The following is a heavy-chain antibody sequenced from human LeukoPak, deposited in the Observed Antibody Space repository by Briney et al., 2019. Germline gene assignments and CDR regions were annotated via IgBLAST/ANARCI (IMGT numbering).Heavy chain of an antibody. D-gene: IGHD4-11*01. J-gene: IGHJ3*02. CDR2: IYWNDDK. CDR3: AHRTDYTEAFDI. Sequence: SGPTLVKPTQTLTLTCTFSGFSLSSSTGVAVGWIRQPPGKALEWLALIYWNDDKRYSPSLKSRLTITKDTSKNQMVLTMTNMDPVDTATYYCAHRTDYTEAFDIWGQGTMVTVSS. CDR1: GFSLSSSTGVA. V-gene: IGHV2-5*01.